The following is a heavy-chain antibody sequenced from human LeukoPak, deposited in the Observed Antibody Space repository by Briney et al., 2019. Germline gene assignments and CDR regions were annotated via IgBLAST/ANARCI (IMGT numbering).Heavy chain of an antibody. CDR2: ISSSSSYI. CDR1: GFTFSSYS. J-gene: IGHJ3*02. Sequence: GSLRLSCAASGFTFSSYSMNWVRQAPGKGLEWVSFISSSSSYIYYADSVKGRFTISRDNSKNTLYLQMNSLRAEDTAVYYCAKDPPDYYDSSGPDAFDIWGQGTMVTVSS. CDR3: AKDPPDYYDSSGPDAFDI. V-gene: IGHV3-21*04. D-gene: IGHD3-22*01.